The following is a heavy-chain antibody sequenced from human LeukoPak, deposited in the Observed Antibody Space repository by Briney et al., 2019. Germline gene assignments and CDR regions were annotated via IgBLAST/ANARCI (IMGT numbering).Heavy chain of an antibody. V-gene: IGHV1-46*01. J-gene: IGHJ5*02. CDR2: INPSGCST. CDR3: ARDMGLTYYDFWSGYNWFDH. D-gene: IGHD3-3*01. Sequence: GASVTVSCTASGYTFTSYYMHWVRQAPGQGLEWMGIINPSGCSTSYAQKFQGRVTMTRDTSTSTVYMELSSLRSEDTAVYYCARDMGLTYYDFWSGYNWFDHWGQGTLVTVSS. CDR1: GYTFTSYY.